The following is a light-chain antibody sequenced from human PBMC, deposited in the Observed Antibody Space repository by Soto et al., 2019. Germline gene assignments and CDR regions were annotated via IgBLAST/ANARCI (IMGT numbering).Light chain of an antibody. CDR3: SSFTSSSTDV. V-gene: IGLV2-14*01. CDR1: SSDVGGCNC. J-gene: IGLJ1*01. CDR2: EVS. Sequence: QSALTQPASVSGSPGQSITISCTGTSSDVGGCNCVSWYQQHPGKAPKLMIYEVSDRPSGVSYRFSGSKSGNTASLTISGLQADDEADYYCSSFTSSSTDVFGTGTKLTVL.